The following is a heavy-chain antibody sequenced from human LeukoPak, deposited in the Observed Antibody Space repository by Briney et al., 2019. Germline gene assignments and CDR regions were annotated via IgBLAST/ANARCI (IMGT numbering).Heavy chain of an antibody. CDR3: AKCISAYYYGSGSYTEYYGMDV. CDR1: GFTFSSYA. D-gene: IGHD3-10*01. CDR2: ISGSGGST. J-gene: IGHJ6*04. V-gene: IGHV3-23*01. Sequence: GGSLRLSCAASGFTFSSYAMSWVRQAPGKGLEWVSAISGSGGSTYYADSVKGRFTISRDNSKNTLYLQMNSLRAEDTAVYYCAKCISAYYYGSGSYTEYYGMDVWGKGTTVSVSS.